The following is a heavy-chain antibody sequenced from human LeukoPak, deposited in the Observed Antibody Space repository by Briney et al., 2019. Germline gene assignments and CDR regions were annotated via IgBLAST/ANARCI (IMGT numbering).Heavy chain of an antibody. Sequence: PGRSLRLSCAASGFTFDDYAMHWVRQAPGKGLEWVSGISWNSGSIGYADSVKGRFTISRDNAKNSLYLQMNSLRAEDTAVYYCAKGYCSSTSCYAVGAFDIWGQGTMVTVSS. J-gene: IGHJ3*02. V-gene: IGHV3-9*01. CDR2: ISWNSGSI. D-gene: IGHD2-2*01. CDR3: AKGYCSSTSCYAVGAFDI. CDR1: GFTFDDYA.